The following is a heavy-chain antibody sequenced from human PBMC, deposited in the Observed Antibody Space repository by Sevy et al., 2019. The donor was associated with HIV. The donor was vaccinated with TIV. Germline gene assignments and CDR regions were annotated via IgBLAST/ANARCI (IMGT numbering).Heavy chain of an antibody. CDR3: ARRYFDL. J-gene: IGHJ4*02. CDR1: GFTFSSSW. CDR2: IRQDGSEM. V-gene: IGHV3-7*03. Sequence: GGSLRLSCKASGFTFSSSWMQWVRQAPGKGLEWVANIRQDGSEMYYVGSVKGRFTISRDNAKNALYLQMDGLRAEDTAVYYCARRYFDLWGQGTLVTVSS.